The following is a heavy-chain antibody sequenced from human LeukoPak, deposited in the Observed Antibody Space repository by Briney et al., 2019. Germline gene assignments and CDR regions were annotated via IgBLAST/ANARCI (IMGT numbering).Heavy chain of an antibody. V-gene: IGHV3-23*01. J-gene: IGHJ5*02. CDR3: AKTVPRYCGGDCYPSVNWFDP. CDR1: GFTFSSYA. Sequence: EGSLRLSCAPSGFTFSSYAMSWVRQAPGKGLEWVSAISGRGGSTYYADSVKGRFTISRDNSKTTLYLQINSLRAEDTAVYYWAKTVPRYCGGDCYPSVNWFDPWGQGTLVTVSS. CDR2: ISGRGGST. D-gene: IGHD2-21*02.